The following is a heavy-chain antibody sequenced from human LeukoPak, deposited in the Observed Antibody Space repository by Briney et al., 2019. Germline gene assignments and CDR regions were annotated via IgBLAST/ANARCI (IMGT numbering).Heavy chain of an antibody. Sequence: SGTLSLTCAVSGASISSSNWWSWVRQPPVKGLEWIGEIYHSGNTNYNPSLKSRVTMSVDKSKNQFSLKRSSVTAADTAVYYCASALPFQLVHWGQGTMVTVSS. V-gene: IGHV4-4*02. CDR2: IYHSGNT. J-gene: IGHJ4*02. CDR1: GASISSSNW. CDR3: ASALPFQLVH. D-gene: IGHD6-13*01.